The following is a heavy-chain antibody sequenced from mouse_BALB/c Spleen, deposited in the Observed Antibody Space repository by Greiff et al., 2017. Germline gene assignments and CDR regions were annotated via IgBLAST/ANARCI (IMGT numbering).Heavy chain of an antibody. CDR2: IRNKANGYTT. Sequence: EVQGVESGGGLVQPGGSLRLSCATSGFTFTDYYMSWVRQPPGKALEWLGFIRNKANGYTTEYSASVKGRFTISRDNSQSILYLQMNTLRAEDSATYYSARDICENPHGVFAYWGEGTLVTVSA. CDR3: ARDICENPHGVFAY. CDR1: GFTFTDYY. V-gene: IGHV7-3*02. J-gene: IGHJ3*01. D-gene: IGHD1-1*01.